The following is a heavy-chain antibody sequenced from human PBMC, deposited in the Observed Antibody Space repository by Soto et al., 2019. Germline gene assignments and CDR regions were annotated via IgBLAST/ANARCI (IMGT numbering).Heavy chain of an antibody. CDR2: ISYDGSNK. CDR3: AKDEEVVVAALDV. Sequence: GGSLRLSCAASGFTFSSYGMHWVRQAPGKGLEWVAVISYDGSNKYYADSVKGRFTISRDNSKNTLYLQMNSLRAEGTAVYYCAKDEEVVVAALDVWGQGTTVTVSS. CDR1: GFTFSSYG. D-gene: IGHD2-15*01. J-gene: IGHJ6*02. V-gene: IGHV3-30*18.